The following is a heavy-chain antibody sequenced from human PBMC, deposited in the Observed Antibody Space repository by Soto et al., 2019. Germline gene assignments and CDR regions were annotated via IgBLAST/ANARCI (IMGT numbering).Heavy chain of an antibody. CDR2: INHSGST. Sequence: SETLSLTCAVYGGSFSGYYLSWIRQPPGKGLEWIGEINHSGSTNYNPSLKSRVTISVDTSKNQFSLKLSSVTAADTAVYDCARGLLGYWGQGTLVTVSS. CDR3: ARGLLGY. J-gene: IGHJ4*02. CDR1: GGSFSGYY. V-gene: IGHV4-34*01.